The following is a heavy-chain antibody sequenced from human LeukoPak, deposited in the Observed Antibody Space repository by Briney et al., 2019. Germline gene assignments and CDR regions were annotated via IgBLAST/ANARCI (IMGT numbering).Heavy chain of an antibody. V-gene: IGHV4-59*08. Sequence: KPSETLSHTCTVSGGSISSYYWSWIRQPPGKGLEWIGYIYYSGSTNYNPSLKSRVTISVDTSKNQFSLKLSSVTAADTAVYYCARRRFSHDYWGQGTLVTVSS. CDR3: ARRRFSHDY. CDR1: GGSISSYY. D-gene: IGHD3-3*01. CDR2: IYYSGST. J-gene: IGHJ4*02.